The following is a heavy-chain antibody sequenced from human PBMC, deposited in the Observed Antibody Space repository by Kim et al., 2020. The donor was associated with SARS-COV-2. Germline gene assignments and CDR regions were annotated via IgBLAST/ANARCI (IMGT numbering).Heavy chain of an antibody. J-gene: IGHJ4*02. Sequence: ADSRKGRFTISRDNAKNSLYLQMNSLRAEDTAVYYCAREAFSIAAAGTDYWGQGTLVTVSS. D-gene: IGHD6-13*01. CDR3: AREAFSIAAAGTDY. V-gene: IGHV3-11*06.